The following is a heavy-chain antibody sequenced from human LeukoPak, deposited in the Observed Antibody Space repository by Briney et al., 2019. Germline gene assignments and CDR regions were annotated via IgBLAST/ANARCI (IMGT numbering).Heavy chain of an antibody. CDR2: ISSSSSYI. J-gene: IGHJ4*02. CDR1: GFTFSSYS. Sequence: GGSLRLSCAASGFTFSSYSMNGVRQAPGKGLEWVSSISSSSSYIYYADSVKGRFTISRDNAKNSLYLQMNSLRAEDTAVYYCARLFAVMDGIDYWGQGTLATVSS. V-gene: IGHV3-21*01. D-gene: IGHD2-21*01. CDR3: ARLFAVMDGIDY.